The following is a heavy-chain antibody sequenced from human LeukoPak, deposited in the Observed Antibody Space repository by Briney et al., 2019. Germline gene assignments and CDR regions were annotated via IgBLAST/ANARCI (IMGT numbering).Heavy chain of an antibody. Sequence: GGSLGLSCAASGFTFSTYTMHWVRQAPGKGLKWVALISSDGNNKYYADSVKGRFTISRDNSKNTLYLQMNSLKAEDTAVYYCARGHSIQLWASFDYWGQGTLVTVSS. CDR1: GFTFSTYT. V-gene: IGHV3-30-3*01. CDR2: ISSDGNNK. D-gene: IGHD5-18*01. CDR3: ARGHSIQLWASFDY. J-gene: IGHJ4*02.